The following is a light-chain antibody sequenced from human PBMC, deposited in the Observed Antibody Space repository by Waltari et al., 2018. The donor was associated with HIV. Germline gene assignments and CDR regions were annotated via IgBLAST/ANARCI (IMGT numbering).Light chain of an antibody. J-gene: IGKJ2*03. CDR3: QQYENLPYS. Sequence: DIQMTQSPYSLSASVGDRVTITCQASHYIDNYLSLYQQKPGKAPKLLIYDASKLETGVSSRFSGSGYGTEFSFTISSLQPEDIATYYCQQYENLPYSFGQGTNLEI. CDR2: DAS. V-gene: IGKV1-33*01. CDR1: HYIDNY.